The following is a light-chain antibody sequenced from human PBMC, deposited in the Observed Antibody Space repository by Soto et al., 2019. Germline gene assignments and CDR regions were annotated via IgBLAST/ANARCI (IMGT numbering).Light chain of an antibody. CDR3: QKYGRSPGWT. CDR2: AAS. Sequence: DIQMTQSPSSLSASVGGRVTITCRASQSISSYLNWYQQKPGKAPKLLIYAASSLQSGVPSRFSGSGSGTDFTLTISRLEPEDFAVYYCQKYGRSPGWTFGRGTKVDIK. V-gene: IGKV1-39*01. CDR1: QSISSY. J-gene: IGKJ1*01.